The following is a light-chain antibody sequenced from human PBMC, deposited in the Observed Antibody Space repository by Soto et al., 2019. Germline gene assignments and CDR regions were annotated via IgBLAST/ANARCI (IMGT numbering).Light chain of an antibody. CDR1: QSISSW. CDR2: GAS. V-gene: IGKV1-5*01. CDR3: QQYYHWPVT. Sequence: DIQMTQSPSTLSASVGDRVTITCRASQSISSWLAWYQQKPGKAPKLLISGASTGATGIPPRFRGSGSGTEFTLTVDTLQSEDIAIYYCQQYYHWPVTFGGGTKVDIK. J-gene: IGKJ4*01.